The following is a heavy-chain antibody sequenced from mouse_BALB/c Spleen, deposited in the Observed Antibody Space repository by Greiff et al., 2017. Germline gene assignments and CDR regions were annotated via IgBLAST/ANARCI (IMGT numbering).Heavy chain of an antibody. CDR2: ISSGGGST. CDR1: GFAFSSYD. D-gene: IGHD1-1*01. CDR3: ASYAWFAY. Sequence: EVQLVESGGGLVKPGGSLKLSCAASGFAFSSYDMSWVRQTPEKRLEWVAYISSGGGSTYYPDTVKGRFTISRDNAKNTLYLQMSSLKSEDTAMYYCASYAWFAYWGQGTLVTVSA. V-gene: IGHV5-12-1*01. J-gene: IGHJ3*01.